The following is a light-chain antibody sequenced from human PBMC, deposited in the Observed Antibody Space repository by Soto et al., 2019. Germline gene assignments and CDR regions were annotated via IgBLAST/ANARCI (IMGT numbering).Light chain of an antibody. J-gene: IGKJ1*01. V-gene: IGKV4-1*01. Sequence: DIVMTQSPDSLAVSLGERATINCKSSQSLLYTSTNKNYLAWYQQKPGQPPKRLIYWASTHYSGVPDRFSGSGSGTDFTLTIRSLQTEDVAVYFCQQYYSAPWTLGQGTKVEIK. CDR3: QQYYSAPWT. CDR1: QSLLYTSTNKNY. CDR2: WAS.